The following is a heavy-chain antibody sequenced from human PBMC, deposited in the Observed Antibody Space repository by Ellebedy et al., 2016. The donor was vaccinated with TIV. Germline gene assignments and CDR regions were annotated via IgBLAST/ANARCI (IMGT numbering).Heavy chain of an antibody. Sequence: GGSLRLSXAASGFTFSTYSMNWVRQAAGKGLEWISYIVGTGTTTYYADSVKGRFTISRDNAKNSLYLQMNSLRDEDTAVYYCARRGNYLGDAFDIWGQGAMAIVSS. J-gene: IGHJ3*02. D-gene: IGHD1-26*01. CDR2: IVGTGTTT. CDR3: ARRGNYLGDAFDI. V-gene: IGHV3-48*02. CDR1: GFTFSTYS.